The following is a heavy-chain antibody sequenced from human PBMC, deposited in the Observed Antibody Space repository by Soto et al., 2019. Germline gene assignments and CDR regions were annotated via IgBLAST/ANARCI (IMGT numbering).Heavy chain of an antibody. V-gene: IGHV1-18*04. Sequence: QVHLVQSGAEVMKPGASVKVSCKTSGYTFISYGITWVRQAPGQGLEWMGWISPYNGDTNYAQKVQGRVTVTTDTSARTAYMELRGLRSDDTAVYYCATAGGKGYFDYWGQGTLVTVSS. D-gene: IGHD2-15*01. J-gene: IGHJ4*02. CDR3: ATAGGKGYFDY. CDR2: ISPYNGDT. CDR1: GYTFISYG.